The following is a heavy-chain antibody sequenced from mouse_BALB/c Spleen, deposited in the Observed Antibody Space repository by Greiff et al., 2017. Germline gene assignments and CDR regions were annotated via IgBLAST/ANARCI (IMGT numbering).Heavy chain of an antibody. V-gene: IGHV2-6-7*01. CDR2: IWGDGST. CDR3: ARTGGSYYLDY. CDR1: GFSLTGYG. Sequence: VKVVESGPGLVAPSQSLSITCTVSGFSLTGYGVNWVRQPPGKGLEWLGMIWGDGSTDYNSALKSRLSISKDNTKSQVFLKMNSLQTDDTARYYCARTGGSYYLDYWGQGTTLTVSS. J-gene: IGHJ2*01.